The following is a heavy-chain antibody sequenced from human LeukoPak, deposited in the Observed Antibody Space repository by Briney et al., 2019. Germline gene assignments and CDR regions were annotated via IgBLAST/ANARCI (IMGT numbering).Heavy chain of an antibody. CDR1: GVSFSGYA. J-gene: IGHJ4*02. CDR3: ARGQSVGWEIGVCDF. Sequence: GGSLRLSCAVSGVSFSGYAMHWVRQAPGKGLEWVGLIKYDASDEYYADSVKGRFTISRDDSRNTLYLQMTSLRAEDTAVYYCARGQSVGWEIGVCDFWGQGSWSPSPQ. V-gene: IGHV3-33*01. CDR2: IKYDASDE. D-gene: IGHD1-26*01.